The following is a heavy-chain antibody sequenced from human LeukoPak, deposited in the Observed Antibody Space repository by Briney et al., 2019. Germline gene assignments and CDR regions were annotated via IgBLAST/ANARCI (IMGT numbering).Heavy chain of an antibody. D-gene: IGHD2-15*01. CDR1: GFTFSSYS. CDR2: ISSSSNYI. V-gene: IGHV3-21*01. Sequence: GGSLRLSCAASGFTFSSYSMNWVRQAPGKGLEWVSSISSSSNYIYYADSVKGRFTISRDNAKNSLYLQMNSLRAEDTAVYYCARDRLRYCSGSSCSTDYWGQGTLVTVSS. J-gene: IGHJ4*02. CDR3: ARDRLRYCSGSSCSTDY.